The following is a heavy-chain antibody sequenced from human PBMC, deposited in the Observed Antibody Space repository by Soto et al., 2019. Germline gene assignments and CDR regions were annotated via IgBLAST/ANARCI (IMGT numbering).Heavy chain of an antibody. J-gene: IGHJ6*02. CDR2: ISYDGSNK. CDR1: GFTFSSYG. CDR3: ARGVVAATYYYYGMDV. D-gene: IGHD2-15*01. Sequence: PGGSLRLSCAASGFTFSSYGMHWVRQAPGKGLEWVAVISYDGSNKYYADSVKGRFTISRDNSKNTPYLQMNSLRAEDTAVHYCARGVVAATYYYYGMDVWGQGTTVTVSS. V-gene: IGHV3-30*03.